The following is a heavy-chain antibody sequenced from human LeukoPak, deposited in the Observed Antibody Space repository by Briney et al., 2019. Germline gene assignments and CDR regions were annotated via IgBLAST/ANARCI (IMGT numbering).Heavy chain of an antibody. CDR3: ARTAGSGSYYPLDY. CDR2: IYYSGST. V-gene: IGHV4-59*01. Sequence: SETLSLTCTVSGGSTSSYYWSWIRQPPGKGLEWIGYIYYSGSTNYNPSLKSRVTISVDTSKNQFSLKLSSVTAADTAVYYCARTAGSGSYYPLDYWGQGTLVTVSS. J-gene: IGHJ4*02. D-gene: IGHD3-10*01. CDR1: GGSTSSYY.